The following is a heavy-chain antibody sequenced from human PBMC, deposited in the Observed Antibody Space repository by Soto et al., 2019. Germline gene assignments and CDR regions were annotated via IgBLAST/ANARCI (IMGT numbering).Heavy chain of an antibody. Sequence: HPGGSLRLSCAASGFTFSSYAMSWVRQAPGKGLEWVSAISGSGGSTYYADSVKGRFTISRDNSKNTLYLQMNSLRAEDTAVYYCASTWGKQQLNDYKTDYWGQGTLVTVSS. V-gene: IGHV3-23*01. D-gene: IGHD6-13*01. CDR3: ASTWGKQQLNDYKTDY. J-gene: IGHJ4*02. CDR2: ISGSGGST. CDR1: GFTFSSYA.